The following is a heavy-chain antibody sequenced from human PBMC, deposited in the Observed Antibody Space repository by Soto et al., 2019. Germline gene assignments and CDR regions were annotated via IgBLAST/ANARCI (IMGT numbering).Heavy chain of an antibody. Sequence: SETLSLTCTVSGGSISSYYWSWIRQPPGKGLEWIGYIYYSGSTNYNPSLKSRVTISVDTSKNQFSLKLSSVTAADTAVYYCARVRWYDDSSGYYVQYFQHRGQGTLVTVSS. CDR2: IYYSGST. CDR3: ARVRWYDDSSGYYVQYFQH. D-gene: IGHD3-22*01. J-gene: IGHJ1*01. CDR1: GGSISSYY. V-gene: IGHV4-59*01.